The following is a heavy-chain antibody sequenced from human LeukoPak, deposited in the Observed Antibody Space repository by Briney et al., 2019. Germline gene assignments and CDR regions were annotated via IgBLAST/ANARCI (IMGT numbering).Heavy chain of an antibody. D-gene: IGHD2-2*02. CDR1: GGSFSDYY. J-gene: IGHJ4*02. CDR3: ARSHYQPLLYQY. CDR2: INHGGYT. V-gene: IGHV4-34*01. Sequence: PSETLSFTCAVYGGSFSDYYWGWMRQPPGKGLEWIGEINHGGYTNYSPSLKSRVTISQDTSKNQLSLKLSSVTASDTAVYYCARSHYQPLLYQYWGQGTLVTVSS.